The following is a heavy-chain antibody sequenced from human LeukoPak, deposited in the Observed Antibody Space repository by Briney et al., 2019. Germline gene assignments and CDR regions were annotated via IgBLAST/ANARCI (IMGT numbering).Heavy chain of an antibody. V-gene: IGHV4-59*01. Sequence: PSETLSLTCTVSGGSFSSYYCSWIRQPPGKRLEWIGYIYYSGSTNYNPSLKSRVTISVDTSKNQFSLKLSSVTAADTAVYYCARLYDSSGNRGYWGQGTLVTVSS. D-gene: IGHD3-22*01. J-gene: IGHJ4*02. CDR3: ARLYDSSGNRGY. CDR1: GGSFSSYY. CDR2: IYYSGST.